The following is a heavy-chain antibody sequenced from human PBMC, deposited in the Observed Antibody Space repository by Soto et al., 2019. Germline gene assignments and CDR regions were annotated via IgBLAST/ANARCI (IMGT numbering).Heavy chain of an antibody. J-gene: IGHJ4*02. CDR1: GSSFRSGSYY. V-gene: IGHV4-61*01. CDR2: VYHTGRT. D-gene: IGHD3-3*01. Sequence: QVQLQESGPGLVKPSETLSLTCTVSGSSFRSGSYYWSWIRQPPGKGLEWIGYVYHTGRTSYNPSPKSRVSISMDTSKNRFSLNLDSVTAADTAVYFCARDFDYFDSWGQGTRVTVSS. CDR3: ARDFDYFDS.